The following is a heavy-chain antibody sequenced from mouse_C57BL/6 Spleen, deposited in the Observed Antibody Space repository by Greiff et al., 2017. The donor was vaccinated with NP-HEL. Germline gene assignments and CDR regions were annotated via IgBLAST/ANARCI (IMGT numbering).Heavy chain of an antibody. CDR3: ARQGDIFITTVVFDV. CDR1: GYAFTNYL. Sequence: QVHVKQSGAELVRPGTSVKVSCKASGYAFTNYLIEWVKQRPGQGLEWIGVINPGSGGTNYNEKFKGKATLTADKSSSTAYMELSSLTSEVSAVYFCARQGDIFITTVVFDVWGTGTTVTVSS. V-gene: IGHV1-54*01. J-gene: IGHJ1*03. CDR2: INPGSGGT. D-gene: IGHD1-1*01.